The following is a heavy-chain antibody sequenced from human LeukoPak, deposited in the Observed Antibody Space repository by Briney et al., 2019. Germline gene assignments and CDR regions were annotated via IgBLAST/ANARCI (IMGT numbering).Heavy chain of an antibody. CDR3: ARGSFGDYLVGLWGMDV. J-gene: IGHJ6*02. D-gene: IGHD4-17*01. Sequence: ASVKVSCKASGYTFTSYGISWVRQAPGQGLEWMGWISAYNGNTNYAQKLQGRVTMTTDTSTSTAYMELRSLRPDDTAVYYCARGSFGDYLVGLWGMDVWGQGTTVTVSS. CDR2: ISAYNGNT. CDR1: GYTFTSYG. V-gene: IGHV1-18*01.